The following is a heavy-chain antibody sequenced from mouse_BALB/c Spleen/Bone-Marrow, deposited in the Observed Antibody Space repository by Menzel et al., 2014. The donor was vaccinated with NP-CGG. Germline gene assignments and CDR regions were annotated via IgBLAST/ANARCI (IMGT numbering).Heavy chain of an antibody. Sequence: QVQLQQSGPELVRPGVSVKISCKGSGYTSTDYAMHWVKQSHAKSLEWIGVINTYSGNTNYNQNFKGKATMTVDKSSSTAFMELARLTYEDSAIYYCAREGYASTAWFAYWGQGTLATVSA. V-gene: IGHV1-67*01. D-gene: IGHD1-1*01. CDR3: AREGYASTAWFAY. J-gene: IGHJ3*01. CDR2: INTYSGNT. CDR1: GYTSTDYA.